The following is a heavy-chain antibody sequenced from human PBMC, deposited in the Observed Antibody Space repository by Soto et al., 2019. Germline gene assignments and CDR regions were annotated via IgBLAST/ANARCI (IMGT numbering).Heavy chain of an antibody. J-gene: IGHJ4*02. CDR3: HSSVVITHYAGLDY. D-gene: IGHD2-21*01. V-gene: IGHV3-74*01. Sequence: GGSLRLSCAASGFHFKKYWMHLVRQSPGKGLEWVSRISDAGSTTTYADSVKGRFTISRDNAKNTLFLQMNSLRAEDTAVYYCHSSVVITHYAGLDYWGQGKKSTVSS. CDR1: GFHFKKYW. CDR2: ISDAGSTT.